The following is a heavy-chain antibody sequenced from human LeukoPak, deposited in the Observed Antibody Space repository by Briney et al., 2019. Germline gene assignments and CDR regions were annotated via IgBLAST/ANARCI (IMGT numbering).Heavy chain of an antibody. CDR1: GASTSSVDYY. D-gene: IGHD2-2*01. CDR3: ARVRLEKVRAYYGMDV. V-gene: IGHV4-30-4*01. J-gene: IGHJ6*02. Sequence: SQTLSLTCTVSGASTSSVDYYWTWIRQTPGEGLEWIGFIYHNGNTQYNPSLKSAITISIDTSKNQFSLTLSSVTAADTAVYYCARVRLEKVRAYYGMDVWGQGTTVTVSS. CDR2: IYHNGNT.